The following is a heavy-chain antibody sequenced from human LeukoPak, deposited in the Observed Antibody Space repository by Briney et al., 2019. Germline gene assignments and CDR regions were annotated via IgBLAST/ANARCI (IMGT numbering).Heavy chain of an antibody. CDR3: ARGNPSSGPGY. CDR2: IYYSGST. J-gene: IGHJ4*02. Sequence: SETLSLTCTVSGGSISSSSYYWGWIRQPPGKGLEWIGSIYYSGSTYYNPSLKSRVTISVDTSKNQFSLKLSSVTAADTAVYYCARGNPSSGPGYWGQGTLVTVSS. V-gene: IGHV4-39*07. D-gene: IGHD6-19*01. CDR1: GGSISSSSYY.